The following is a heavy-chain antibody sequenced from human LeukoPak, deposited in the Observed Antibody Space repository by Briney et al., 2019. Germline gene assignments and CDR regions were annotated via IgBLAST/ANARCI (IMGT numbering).Heavy chain of an antibody. CDR1: GGSISSYY. V-gene: IGHV4-59*01. CDR2: IYYSGST. Sequence: SETLSLTCTVSGGSISSYYWSWIRQPPGKGLEWIGYIYYSGSTNYNPSLKSRVTISLDTSNNQVSLGLSSVTAADTAVYYCARDYYGSGALDGWGQGTLVTVSS. CDR3: ARDYYGSGALDG. J-gene: IGHJ4*02. D-gene: IGHD3-10*01.